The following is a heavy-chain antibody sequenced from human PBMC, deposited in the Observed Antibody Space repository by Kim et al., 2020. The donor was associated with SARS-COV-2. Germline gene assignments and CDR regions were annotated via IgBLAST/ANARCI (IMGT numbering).Heavy chain of an antibody. CDR3: ASLRLGELSLGLYNWFDP. D-gene: IGHD3-16*02. Sequence: ASMKVSCKASGYTFTSYAMNWVRQAPGQGLEWMGWINTNTGNPTYAQGFTGRFVFSLDTSVSTAYLQISSLKAEDTAVYYCASLRLGELSLGLYNWFDPWGQGTLVTVSS. J-gene: IGHJ5*02. CDR2: INTNTGNP. V-gene: IGHV7-4-1*02. CDR1: GYTFTSYA.